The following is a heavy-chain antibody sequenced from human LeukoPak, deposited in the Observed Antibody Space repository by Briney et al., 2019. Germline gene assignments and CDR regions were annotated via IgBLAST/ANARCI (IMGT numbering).Heavy chain of an antibody. D-gene: IGHD3-3*01. V-gene: IGHV3-7*01. CDR1: GFTFSSYW. CDR2: IKQDGSEK. Sequence: GGSLRLSCAASGFTFSSYWMSWVRQAPGKGLEWVANIKQDGSEKYYVDSVKGRFTISRDNAKNSLYLQMNSLRAEDTAVYYCAREVIDFWSGYKESYFDYWGQGTLVTVSS. CDR3: AREVIDFWSGYKESYFDY. J-gene: IGHJ4*02.